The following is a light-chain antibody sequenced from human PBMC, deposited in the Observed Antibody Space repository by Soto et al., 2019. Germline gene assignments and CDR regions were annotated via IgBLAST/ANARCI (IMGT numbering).Light chain of an antibody. CDR2: DAS. V-gene: IGKV3-11*01. CDR1: QSVSSS. Sequence: EIVLTQSPATLSLSPGETATLSCRSSQSVSSSLAWYQQKPGQTPRLLIYDASNRATGIPARFSGSGSGTDFTLTGSSLEPEDFEVYYCQQRSSWPLPVGGGTKVEIK. J-gene: IGKJ4*01. CDR3: QQRSSWPLP.